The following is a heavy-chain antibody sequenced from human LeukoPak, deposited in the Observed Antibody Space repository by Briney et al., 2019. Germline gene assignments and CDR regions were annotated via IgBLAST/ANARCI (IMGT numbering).Heavy chain of an antibody. CDR3: AKSRVAATAALAFDY. CDR1: GFTLSSYA. Sequence: GGSLRLSCAASGFTLSSYAMSWVRQAPGKGLEWVSAISGSGGSTYYADSVKGRFTISRDNSKNTLYLQMNSLRAEDTAVYYCAKSRVAATAALAFDYWGQGTLVTVSS. CDR2: ISGSGGST. V-gene: IGHV3-23*01. D-gene: IGHD2-15*01. J-gene: IGHJ4*02.